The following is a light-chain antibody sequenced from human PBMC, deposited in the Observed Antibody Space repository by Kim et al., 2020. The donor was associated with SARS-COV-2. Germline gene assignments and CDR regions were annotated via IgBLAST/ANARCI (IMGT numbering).Light chain of an antibody. CDR1: SIGDKS. CDR3: QVWDNTGDGQVL. Sequence: PGKTASIACGGDSIGDKSVHWYQQKPGQAPVLVMYYDNTRPSGIPERFSGSNSGNTANLTIIRVEAGDEADYYCQVWDNTGDGQVLFGGGTQLTVL. J-gene: IGLJ2*01. V-gene: IGLV3-21*04. CDR2: YDN.